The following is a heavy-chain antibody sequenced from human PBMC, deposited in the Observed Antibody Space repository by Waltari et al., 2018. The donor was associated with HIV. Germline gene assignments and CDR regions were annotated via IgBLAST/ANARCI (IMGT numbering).Heavy chain of an antibody. Sequence: VQLVQSGAAVKKPGASVKVSCTASGYTFTRYGISWVRQAPGQGLEWMGWISAYNGNTNYEQKLQGRVTMTTDTSTSTAYMELRSLRSDDTAGYYCARDKGLWFGELLGDYWGQGTLVTVSS. J-gene: IGHJ4*02. CDR2: ISAYNGNT. V-gene: IGHV1-18*01. D-gene: IGHD3-10*01. CDR3: ARDKGLWFGELLGDY. CDR1: GYTFTRYG.